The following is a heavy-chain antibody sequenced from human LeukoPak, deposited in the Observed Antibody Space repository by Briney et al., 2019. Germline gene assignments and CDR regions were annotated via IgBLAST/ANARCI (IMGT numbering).Heavy chain of an antibody. CDR1: GGTFSSYA. Sequence: ASVKVSCKASGGTFSSYAISWVRQAPGQGLGWMGGIIPIFGTANYAQKFQGRVTITADESTSTAYMELSSLRSEDTAVYYCAGGSSWYSDYWGQGTLVTVSS. J-gene: IGHJ4*02. CDR3: AGGSSWYSDY. D-gene: IGHD6-13*01. V-gene: IGHV1-69*13. CDR2: IIPIFGTA.